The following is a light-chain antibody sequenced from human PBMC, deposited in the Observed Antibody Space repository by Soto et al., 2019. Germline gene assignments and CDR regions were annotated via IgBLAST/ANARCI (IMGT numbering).Light chain of an antibody. V-gene: IGKV1-39*01. CDR2: AAS. Sequence: DIQMTQSPSSLSASVGDRFTITCRASQSISSYLNWYQQKPGKAPKXMIYAASSLQSGVPSRFSGSGSGTDFTLTISSLQPEDFATYYCQQSYSTLGTLGQGTKVDIK. CDR3: QQSYSTLGT. CDR1: QSISSY. J-gene: IGKJ1*01.